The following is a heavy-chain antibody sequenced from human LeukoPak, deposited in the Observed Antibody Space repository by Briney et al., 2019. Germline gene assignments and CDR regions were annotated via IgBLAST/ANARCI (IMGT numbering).Heavy chain of an antibody. CDR2: IMPLFGTA. CDR1: GGTFNNSA. Sequence: SVKVSCKTSGGTFNNSAISWVRQAPGQGLEWQGGIMPLFGTAGYAQKFQGRVTITKDESTRTVYLELTSLTSDDTAVYYCARDVHGDYGSGWFDPWGQGTLVSVSS. V-gene: IGHV1-69*05. J-gene: IGHJ5*02. CDR3: ARDVHGDYGSGWFDP. D-gene: IGHD4-17*01.